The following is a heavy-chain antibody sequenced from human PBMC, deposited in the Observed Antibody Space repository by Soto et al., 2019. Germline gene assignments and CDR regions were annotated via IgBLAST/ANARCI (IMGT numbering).Heavy chain of an antibody. J-gene: IGHJ4*02. CDR1: GFSFSGAW. CDR2: IKSKSDGGTT. Sequence: GGSLRLSCAAPGFSFSGAWMNWVRQAPGKGLEWVARIKSKSDGGTTDYAAPVKGRFTISRDDSKNTLYLQMNRLRSEDTAVYYCTTLTMIVVHLDYWGRGTLVTVSS. V-gene: IGHV3-15*07. CDR3: TTLTMIVVHLDY. D-gene: IGHD3-22*01.